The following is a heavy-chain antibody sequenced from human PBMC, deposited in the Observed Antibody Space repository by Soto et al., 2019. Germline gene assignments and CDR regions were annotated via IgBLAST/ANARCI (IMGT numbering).Heavy chain of an antibody. Sequence: SETLSLTCAVYGGSFSGYYWSWIRQPPGKGLEWIGEINHSGSTNYNPSLKSRVTISVDTSKNQFSLKLSSVTAADTAVYYCARGPKEIYGSGSYYNDYWGQGTLVTVS. J-gene: IGHJ4*02. V-gene: IGHV4-34*01. D-gene: IGHD3-10*01. CDR1: GGSFSGYY. CDR2: INHSGST. CDR3: ARGPKEIYGSGSYYNDY.